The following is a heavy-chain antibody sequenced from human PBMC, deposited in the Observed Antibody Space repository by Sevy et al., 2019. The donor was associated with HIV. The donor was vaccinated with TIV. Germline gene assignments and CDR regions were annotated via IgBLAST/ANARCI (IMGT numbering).Heavy chain of an antibody. CDR2: IDQDGGDK. Sequence: GGSLRLSCAASEFIFTGYWMNWVRQAPGKGLEWVANIDQDGGDKRYVDSVRGRFTISRDNANNFLYLQMSSLRAGDTAVYYCARAGGWGNINHSNQILDIWGHGTKVTVSS. D-gene: IGHD3-16*01. J-gene: IGHJ3*02. CDR1: EFIFTGYW. CDR3: ARAGGWGNINHSNQILDI. V-gene: IGHV3-7*01.